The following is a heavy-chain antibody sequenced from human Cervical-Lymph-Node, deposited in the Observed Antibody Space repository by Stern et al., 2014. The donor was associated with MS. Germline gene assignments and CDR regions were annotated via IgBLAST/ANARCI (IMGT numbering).Heavy chain of an antibody. V-gene: IGHV1-69*12. CDR3: ASLIVVLTAVRGGAIDV. J-gene: IGHJ3*01. D-gene: IGHD2-21*02. Sequence: QDQLVQSGAEVRKPGSSVKVSCKASGGTFSGNIITWARQAPGQGLEWMGVITPMFGAPSYAQKLLGRITITADPSTRTSYMELSSLRSEDTAMYYCASLIVVLTAVRGGAIDVWGQGTMVIVSS. CDR2: ITPMFGAP. CDR1: GGTFSGNI.